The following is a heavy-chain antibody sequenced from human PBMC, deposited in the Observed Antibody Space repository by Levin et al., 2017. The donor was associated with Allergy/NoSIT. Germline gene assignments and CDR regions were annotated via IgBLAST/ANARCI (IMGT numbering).Heavy chain of an antibody. J-gene: IGHJ6*02. CDR3: AKDIQDGSKVRRGYGMDV. Sequence: LSLTCAASGFTFDDYAMHWVRQAPGKGLEWVSGISWNSGSIGYADSVKGRFTISRDNAKNSLYLQMNSLRAEDTALYYCAKDIQDGSKVRRGYGMDVWGQGTTVTVSS. CDR2: ISWNSGSI. V-gene: IGHV3-9*01. D-gene: IGHD1-26*01. CDR1: GFTFDDYA.